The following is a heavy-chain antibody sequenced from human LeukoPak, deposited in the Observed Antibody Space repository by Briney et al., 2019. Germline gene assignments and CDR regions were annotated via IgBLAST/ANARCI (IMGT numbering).Heavy chain of an antibody. Sequence: SETLSLTCTVSGGSISSSGYYWGWIREPPGKGLEWIASIYYSGSTYYNPSLKSRVTISVDTSKNQLSLKLSSLTAADTAVYYCARHGYSGSYYGLSWFDPWGQGTLVTVSS. J-gene: IGHJ5*02. V-gene: IGHV4-39*01. CDR3: ARHGYSGSYYGLSWFDP. CDR1: GGSISSSGYY. CDR2: IYYSGST. D-gene: IGHD1-26*01.